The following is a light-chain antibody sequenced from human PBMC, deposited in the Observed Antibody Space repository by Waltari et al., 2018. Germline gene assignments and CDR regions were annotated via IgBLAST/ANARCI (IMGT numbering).Light chain of an antibody. V-gene: IGKV3-15*01. Sequence: EIVMTQSPATLSVSPGERATLSCRASQSVSSNLAWYQQKPGQAPRPLIYGASTRTTGIPARVSGSGSGTEFTLTISSLQSEDFAVYYCQQYNNWPPMYTFGQGTKLEIK. CDR1: QSVSSN. CDR3: QQYNNWPPMYT. CDR2: GAS. J-gene: IGKJ2*01.